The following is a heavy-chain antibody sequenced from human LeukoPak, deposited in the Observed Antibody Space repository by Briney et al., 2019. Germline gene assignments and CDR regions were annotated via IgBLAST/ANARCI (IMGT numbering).Heavy chain of an antibody. CDR3: AELGITMIGGV. CDR1: GFTFSSYA. J-gene: IGHJ6*04. Sequence: PGGSLRLSSAVSGFTFSSYAMSWVRQAPGKGLEWVSYISSSGSTIYYADSVKGRFTISRDNAKNSLYLQMNSLRAEDTAVYYCAELGITMIGGVWGKGTTVTISS. D-gene: IGHD3-10*02. CDR2: ISSSGSTI. V-gene: IGHV3-48*03.